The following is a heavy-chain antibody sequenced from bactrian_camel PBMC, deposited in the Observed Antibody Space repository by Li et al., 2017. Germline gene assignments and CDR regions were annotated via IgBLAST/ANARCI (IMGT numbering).Heavy chain of an antibody. CDR2: IDSDGET. J-gene: IGHJ4*01. D-gene: IGHD5*01. Sequence: QVQLVESGGGSVQAGGSLRLSCAARTGTFRSACMGWIRQVSGQEREGVASIDSDGETTYADSVKGRFTISKFNAEKTLYLQMNNLKPEDTAMYYCSADDTPIWGTSAACRYNNWGQGTQVTVS. CDR1: TGTFRSAC. V-gene: IGHV3S9*01. CDR3: SADDTPIWGTSAACRYNN.